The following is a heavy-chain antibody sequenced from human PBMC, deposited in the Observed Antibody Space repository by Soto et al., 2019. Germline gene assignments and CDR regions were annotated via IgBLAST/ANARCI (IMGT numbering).Heavy chain of an antibody. CDR2: IYYSGST. Sequence: PSETLSLTCTFSGGSISSSSYYWGWIRQPPGKGLEWIGSIYYSGSTYYNPSLKSRVTISVDTSKNQFSLKLSSVTAADTAVYYCASLYYDFWSGYYTGPPYPAYGMGVWGQGTTVTFSS. CDR1: GGSISSSSYY. CDR3: ASLYYDFWSGYYTGPPYPAYGMGV. J-gene: IGHJ6*02. V-gene: IGHV4-39*01. D-gene: IGHD3-3*01.